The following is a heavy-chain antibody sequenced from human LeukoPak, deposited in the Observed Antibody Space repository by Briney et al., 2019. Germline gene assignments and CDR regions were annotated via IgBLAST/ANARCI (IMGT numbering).Heavy chain of an antibody. V-gene: IGHV1-58*02. D-gene: IGHD3-10*01. J-gene: IGHJ4*02. CDR2: IVVGSGNT. CDR3: ARNFRGMVRGVTLDY. Sequence: GASVKVSCKASGFTFTSSAMQWVRQARGQRLEWIGWIVVGSGNTNYAQKFQERVTITRDMSTSTAYMELSSLRSEDTAVYYCARNFRGMVRGVTLDYWGQGTLVTVSS. CDR1: GFTFTSSA.